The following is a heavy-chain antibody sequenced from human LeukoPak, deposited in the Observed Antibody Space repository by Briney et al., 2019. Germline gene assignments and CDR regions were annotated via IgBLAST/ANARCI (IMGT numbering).Heavy chain of an antibody. V-gene: IGHV1-2*02. D-gene: IGHD2-15*01. Sequence: ASVKVSCKASGYTFTGYYMHWVRQAPGQGLEWMGWINPNSGGTNYAQKFQGRVTMTRDTSISTAYMEPSRLRSDDTAVYYCARGVVAATPKAYYYYGMDVWGQGTTVTVSS. CDR1: GYTFTGYY. J-gene: IGHJ6*02. CDR3: ARGVVAATPKAYYYYGMDV. CDR2: INPNSGGT.